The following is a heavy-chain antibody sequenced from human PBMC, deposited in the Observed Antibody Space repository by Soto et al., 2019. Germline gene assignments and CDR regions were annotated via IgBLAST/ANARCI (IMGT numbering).Heavy chain of an antibody. D-gene: IGHD3-22*01. CDR1: GGTFSSYT. CDR3: ARDPSYYYDSSGYPDY. Sequence: QVQLVQSGAEVKKPGSSVKVSCKASGGTFSSYTISWVRQAPGQGLEWMGRIIPILGIANYAQKFQGRVTITADKSTSTAYMELSSLRSEDTAVYYCARDPSYYYDSSGYPDYWGQGTLVTVSS. V-gene: IGHV1-69*08. J-gene: IGHJ4*02. CDR2: IIPILGIA.